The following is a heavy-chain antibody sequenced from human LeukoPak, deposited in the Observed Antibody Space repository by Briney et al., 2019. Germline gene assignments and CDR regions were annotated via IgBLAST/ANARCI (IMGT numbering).Heavy chain of an antibody. CDR1: GFTFSSYG. Sequence: PGRSLRLSCAASGFTFSSYGTHWVRQAPGKGLEWVAVIWYDGSSKYYADSVKGRFTISRDNSKNTLYLQMNSLRAEDTAVYYCAKVSLGYDSSGYPRDYWGQGTLVTVSS. J-gene: IGHJ4*02. CDR2: IWYDGSSK. D-gene: IGHD3-22*01. V-gene: IGHV3-33*06. CDR3: AKVSLGYDSSGYPRDY.